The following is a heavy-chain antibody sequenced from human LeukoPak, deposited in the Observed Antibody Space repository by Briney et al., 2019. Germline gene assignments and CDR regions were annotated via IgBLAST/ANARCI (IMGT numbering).Heavy chain of an antibody. CDR2: IWYDGSNK. D-gene: IGHD4-17*01. CDR1: GFTFSSYS. CDR3: ARDPSPTVTTAFDY. V-gene: IGHV3-33*08. J-gene: IGHJ4*02. Sequence: GGSLRLSCAASGFTFSSYSMNWVRQAPGKGLEWVAVIWYDGSNKYYADSVKGRFTISRDNSKNTLYLQMNSLRAEDTAVYYCARDPSPTVTTAFDYWGQGTLVTVSS.